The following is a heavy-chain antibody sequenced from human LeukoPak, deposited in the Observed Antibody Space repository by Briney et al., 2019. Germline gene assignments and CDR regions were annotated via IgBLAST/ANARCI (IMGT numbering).Heavy chain of an antibody. J-gene: IGHJ3*02. Sequence: GGSLRLACAASGFTFSSHSINWVRQAPGKGLEWIATMTVTNKIYYADSVKGRFTISRDNAENSVYLQMNSLRDEDTAVYSCARAQTLFWEFDGFDIWGRGTKVTVSS. CDR2: MTVTNKI. CDR3: ARAQTLFWEFDGFDI. V-gene: IGHV3-69-1*01. D-gene: IGHD3-3*01. CDR1: GFTFSSHS.